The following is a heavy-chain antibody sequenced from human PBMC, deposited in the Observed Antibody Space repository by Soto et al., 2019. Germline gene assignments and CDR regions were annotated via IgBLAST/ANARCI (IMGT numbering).Heavy chain of an antibody. D-gene: IGHD1-26*01. Sequence: PSETLSLTCAVSGDSFSGYYWSWIRQPPGKGLEWIGEINHSGSTNYNPSLKSRVTISVDTSKNQFSLKLSSVTAADTAVYYCARIVGATIYYYGMDVWGQGTTVTVSS. J-gene: IGHJ6*02. V-gene: IGHV4-34*01. CDR2: INHSGST. CDR3: ARIVGATIYYYGMDV. CDR1: GDSFSGYY.